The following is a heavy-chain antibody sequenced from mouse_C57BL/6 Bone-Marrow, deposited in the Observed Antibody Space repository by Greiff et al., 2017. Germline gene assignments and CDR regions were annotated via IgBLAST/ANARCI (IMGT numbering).Heavy chain of an antibody. CDR2: ISDGGSYT. Sequence: EVMLVESGGGLVKPGGSLKLSCAASGFTFSSYAMSWVRQTPGKRLEWVATISDGGSYTYYPDNVKGRFTISRDNAKNNLYLQMSHLKSEDTAMYYCAREPPSYYYGGSWGAYWGQGTLVTVSA. CDR1: GFTFSSYA. J-gene: IGHJ3*01. CDR3: AREPPSYYYGGSWGAY. V-gene: IGHV5-4*01. D-gene: IGHD1-1*01.